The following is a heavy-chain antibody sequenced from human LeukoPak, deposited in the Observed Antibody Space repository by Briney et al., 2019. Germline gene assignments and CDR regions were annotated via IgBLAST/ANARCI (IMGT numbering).Heavy chain of an antibody. Sequence: PSETLSLTCTVSGGSISSSSYYWGWIRQPPGKGLEWIGSIYYSGSTYYNPSLKSRVTISVDTSKNQFSLKLSSVTAADTAVYYCARPPPGTDYYDSSGYYYQPGAFDIWGQGTMVTVSS. CDR3: ARPPPGTDYYDSSGYYYQPGAFDI. CDR2: IYYSGST. V-gene: IGHV4-39*01. D-gene: IGHD3-22*01. CDR1: GGSISSSSYY. J-gene: IGHJ3*02.